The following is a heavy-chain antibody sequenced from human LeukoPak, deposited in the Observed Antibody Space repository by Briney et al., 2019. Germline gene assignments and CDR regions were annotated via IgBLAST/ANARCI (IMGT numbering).Heavy chain of an antibody. D-gene: IGHD3-10*01. CDR1: GYSFNTFY. V-gene: IGHV5-51*01. CDR2: IYPSDSET. J-gene: IGHJ4*02. CDR3: ARLIYYGSGRTYFFDS. Sequence: GESLKISSKGSGYSFNTFYIGWVRQTPETGLEWMGNIYPSDSETKYKPSFQGQVTLSVDKSINTAYLRLSSLKASDTAIYYCARLIYYGSGRTYFFDSWGQGTQVTVSS.